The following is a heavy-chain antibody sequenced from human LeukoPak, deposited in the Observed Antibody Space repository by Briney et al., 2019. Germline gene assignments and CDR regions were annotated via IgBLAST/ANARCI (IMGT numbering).Heavy chain of an antibody. J-gene: IGHJ3*02. Sequence: PSETLSLTCTVSGGSISSYYWSWIRQPPGKGLEWIGYIYYSGSTNYNPSLKSRVTILVDTSKNQFSLKLSSVTAADTAVYYCARGGYSYGFEAFDIWGQGTMVTVSS. CDR3: ARGGYSYGFEAFDI. CDR1: GGSISSYY. V-gene: IGHV4-59*01. CDR2: IYYSGST. D-gene: IGHD5-18*01.